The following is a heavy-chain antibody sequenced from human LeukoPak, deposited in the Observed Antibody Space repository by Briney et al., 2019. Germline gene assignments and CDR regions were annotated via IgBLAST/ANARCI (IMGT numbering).Heavy chain of an antibody. V-gene: IGHV3-7*03. Sequence: PGGSLRLSCAASGFTFRTTWMSWVRQGPGKGLEWVASIKEDGSEKYYVDSVKGRFTISRDNAENSLYLQMNSLRAEDTALYYCAKGSQPIVATTFDYWGQGTLVTVSS. CDR3: AKGSQPIVATTFDY. CDR1: GFTFRTTW. D-gene: IGHD5-12*01. J-gene: IGHJ4*02. CDR2: IKEDGSEK.